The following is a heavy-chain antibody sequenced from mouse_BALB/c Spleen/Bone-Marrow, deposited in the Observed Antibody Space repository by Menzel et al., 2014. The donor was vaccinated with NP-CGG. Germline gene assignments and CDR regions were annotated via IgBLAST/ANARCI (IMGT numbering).Heavy chain of an antibody. V-gene: IGHV1S130*01. J-gene: IGHJ2*01. Sequence: QVQLQQSGSVLVRPGASVKLSCKASGYTFTSSWMHWAKQRPGQGLEWIGEIHPNSGNTNYNEKFKGRATLTVDTSSSTAYVDLSSLTSEDSAAYYCARELGRGYYFDYWGQGTTPTVSS. CDR1: GYTFTSSW. D-gene: IGHD4-1*01. CDR3: ARELGRGYYFDY. CDR2: IHPNSGNT.